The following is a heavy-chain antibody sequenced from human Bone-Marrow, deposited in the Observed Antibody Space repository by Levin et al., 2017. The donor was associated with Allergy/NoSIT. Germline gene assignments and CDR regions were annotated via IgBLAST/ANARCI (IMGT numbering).Heavy chain of an antibody. J-gene: IGHJ4*02. CDR1: GFTFSSYG. CDR3: AKGGYCSSTSCYPYAVAGRFDY. D-gene: IGHD2-2*03. CDR2: ISYDGSNK. Sequence: GGSLRLSCAASGFTFSSYGMHWVRQAPGKGLEWVAVISYDGSNKYYADSVKGRFTISRDNSKNTLYLQMNSLRAEDTAVYYCAKGGYCSSTSCYPYAVAGRFDYWGQGTLVTVSS. V-gene: IGHV3-30*18.